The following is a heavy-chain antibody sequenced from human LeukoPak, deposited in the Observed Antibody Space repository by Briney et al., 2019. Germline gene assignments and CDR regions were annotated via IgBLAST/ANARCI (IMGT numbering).Heavy chain of an antibody. CDR3: AKDPWGSSWLDY. Sequence: PGGSLRLSCAASGFTFSSYAMSWVRQAPGKGLEWVSAISGSGGSTYYADSVKGRFTISRDNSKNPLYLQMNTLRAEDTAVYYCAKDPWGSSWLDYWGQGTLVTVSS. D-gene: IGHD6-13*01. J-gene: IGHJ4*02. CDR2: ISGSGGST. CDR1: GFTFSSYA. V-gene: IGHV3-23*01.